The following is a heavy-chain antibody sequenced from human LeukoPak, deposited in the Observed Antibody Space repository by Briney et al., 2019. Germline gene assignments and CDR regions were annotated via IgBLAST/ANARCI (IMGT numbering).Heavy chain of an antibody. Sequence: ASVKVSCKASGFTFTSSAVQWVRQARGQRLEWIGWIVVGSGNTNYAQKFQGRVTMTRDTSISTAYMELSRLRSADTAVYYCARATDGLPSFDYWGQGTLVTVSS. J-gene: IGHJ4*02. CDR3: ARATDGLPSFDY. CDR2: IVVGSGNT. CDR1: GFTFTSSA. V-gene: IGHV1-58*01.